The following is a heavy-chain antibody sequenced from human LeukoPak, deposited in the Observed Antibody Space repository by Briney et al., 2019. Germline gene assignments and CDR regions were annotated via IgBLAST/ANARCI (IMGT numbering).Heavy chain of an antibody. J-gene: IGHJ6*03. D-gene: IGHD3-10*01. CDR2: ITGNGATT. CDR1: GFSFSNYG. CDR3: ARGGYYGSGSYYKGTYYYYYMDV. Sequence: GGSLRLSCAASGFSFSNYGMNWVRQAPGKGLEWVSGITGNGATTYYADSVKGRFTISRDNSKNTLYLQMNSLRAEDTAVYYCARGGYYGSGSYYKGTYYYYYMDVWGKGTTVTISS. V-gene: IGHV3-23*01.